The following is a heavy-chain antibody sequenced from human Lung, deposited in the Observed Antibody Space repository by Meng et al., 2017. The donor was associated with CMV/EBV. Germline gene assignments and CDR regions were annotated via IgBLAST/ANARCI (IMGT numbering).Heavy chain of an antibody. V-gene: IGHV1-2*02. Sequence: SVXVSCKASGYTFTDHYFHWVRQAPGQGLEWMGWIHPNSGDTYYAQKFQGRLTVTTDTSISTGYMELSSLRSDDTAVYYCARDNDWGPDYWGQGTLVTVSS. D-gene: IGHD7-27*01. CDR3: ARDNDWGPDY. CDR1: GYTFTDHY. J-gene: IGHJ4*02. CDR2: IHPNSGDT.